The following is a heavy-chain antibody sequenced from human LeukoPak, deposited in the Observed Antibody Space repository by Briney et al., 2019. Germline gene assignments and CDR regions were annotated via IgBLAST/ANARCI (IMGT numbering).Heavy chain of an antibody. Sequence: GASVKVSCKASGYSFTSYYMHWVRQAPGHGLEWMGIINPSGHSTSYAQKFQGRVTMTSDTSTSTVYMELSSLRSEDTAVYYCARTAGSTSWRHDAFDIWGQGTMVTVSS. J-gene: IGHJ3*02. V-gene: IGHV1-46*01. CDR1: GYSFTSYY. CDR3: ARTAGSTSWRHDAFDI. D-gene: IGHD2-2*01. CDR2: INPSGHST.